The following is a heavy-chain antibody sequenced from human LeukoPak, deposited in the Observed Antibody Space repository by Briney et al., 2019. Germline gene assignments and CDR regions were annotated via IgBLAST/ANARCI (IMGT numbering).Heavy chain of an antibody. D-gene: IGHD3-10*01. J-gene: IGHJ4*02. V-gene: IGHV4-39*07. CDR3: ARVAPITFFDY. CDR2: IYYSGST. CDR1: GGSISSSSYY. Sequence: SETLSLTCTVSGGSISSSSYYWGWIRQPPGKGLEWIGSIYYSGSTYYNPSLKSRVTISVDTSKNQFSLKLSSVTAADTAVYYCARVAPITFFDYWGQGTLVTVSS.